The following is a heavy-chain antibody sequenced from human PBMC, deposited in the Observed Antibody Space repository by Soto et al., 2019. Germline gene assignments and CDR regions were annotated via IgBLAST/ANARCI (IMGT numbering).Heavy chain of an antibody. CDR3: AREGSTTGTPYY. Sequence: GAPVNFSWKAAGGAFSSYAINWVRQAPGQGLEWMGGIIPIFGTANYAQKFQGRVTITADESTSTAYMELSSLRSEDTAVYYCAREGSTTGTPYYWGQGTLVTVS. D-gene: IGHD1-1*01. V-gene: IGHV1-69*13. J-gene: IGHJ4*02. CDR1: GGAFSSYA. CDR2: IIPIFGTA.